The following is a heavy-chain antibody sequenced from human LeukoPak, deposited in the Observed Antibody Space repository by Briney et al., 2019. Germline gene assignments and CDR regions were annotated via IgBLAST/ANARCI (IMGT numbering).Heavy chain of an antibody. J-gene: IGHJ4*02. V-gene: IGHV1-69*04. Sequence: SVKVSCKASGGTFSSYAISWVRQAPGQGLEWMGRIIPILGIANYAQKFQGRVTITADKSTSTAYMELSSLRSEDTAVYYCARDEGSYYRAIYFDYWGQGTLVTVSS. CDR2: IIPILGIA. D-gene: IGHD1-26*01. CDR1: GGTFSSYA. CDR3: ARDEGSYYRAIYFDY.